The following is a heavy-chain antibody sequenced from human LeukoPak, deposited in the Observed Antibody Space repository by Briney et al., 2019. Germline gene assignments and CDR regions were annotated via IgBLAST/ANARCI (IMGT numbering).Heavy chain of an antibody. CDR1: GGSISSYY. Sequence: SETLSLTCTVSGGSISSYYWSWIRQPPGKGLEWIGYIYYGGSTNYNPSLKSRVTISVDTSKNQFSLKLSSVTAADTAVYYCARVYYDFWSGHNWFDPWGQGTLVTVSS. CDR3: ARVYYDFWSGHNWFDP. V-gene: IGHV4-59*01. D-gene: IGHD3-3*01. CDR2: IYYGGST. J-gene: IGHJ5*02.